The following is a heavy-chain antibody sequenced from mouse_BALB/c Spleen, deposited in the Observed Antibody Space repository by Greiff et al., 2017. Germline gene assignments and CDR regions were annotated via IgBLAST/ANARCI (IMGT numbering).Heavy chain of an antibody. Sequence: EVMLVESGGGLVQPGGSRKLSCAASGFTFSSFGMHWVRQAPEKGLEWVAYISSGSSTIYYADTVKGRFTISRDNPKNTLFLQMTSLRSEDTAMYYCARWGARATNYYAMDYWGQGTSVTVSS. CDR3: ARWGARATNYYAMDY. CDR1: GFTFSSFG. V-gene: IGHV5-17*02. D-gene: IGHD3-1*01. J-gene: IGHJ4*01. CDR2: ISSGSSTI.